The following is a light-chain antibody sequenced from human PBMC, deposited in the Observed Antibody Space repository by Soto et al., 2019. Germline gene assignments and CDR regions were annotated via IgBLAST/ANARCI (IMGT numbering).Light chain of an antibody. CDR3: QQYNSYWT. J-gene: IGKJ1*01. V-gene: IGKV1-5*01. CDR2: DAS. Sequence: DIQMTQSPSTLSSAVGDIFTRTYRASQSISSWLVWYQQKPGKAPKLLIYDASSLESGVPSRFSGSGSGTEFTLTISSLQPDDFATYYCQQYNSYWTFGQGTKVDIK. CDR1: QSISSW.